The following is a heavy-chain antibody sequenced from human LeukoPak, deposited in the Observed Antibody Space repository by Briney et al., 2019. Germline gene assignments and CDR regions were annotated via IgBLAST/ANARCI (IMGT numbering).Heavy chain of an antibody. CDR2: IYYSGST. J-gene: IGHJ4*02. D-gene: IGHD3-10*01. V-gene: IGHV4-59*01. CDR1: GDSISSYY. CDR3: ARVLNPWFGEFAFDY. Sequence: PSETLSLTCTVSGDSISSYYWSWIRQPPGKRLEWIGYIYYSGSTNYNPSLKSRLTTSLDTSKNQFSLKLSSVTAADTAVYYCARVLNPWFGEFAFDYWGQGALVIVSS.